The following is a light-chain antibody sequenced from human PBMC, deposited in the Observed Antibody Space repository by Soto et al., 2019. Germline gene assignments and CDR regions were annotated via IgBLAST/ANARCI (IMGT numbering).Light chain of an antibody. V-gene: IGKV3-11*01. CDR3: QQRSNWPPIT. CDR1: QSVSSY. Sequence: EIVLTQSPATLSLSPGERAALSCRASQSVSSYLAWYQQKPGQAPSLLIYDTSNRATGIPARFSGSGSGTDFTLTISSLELEDFAVYYCQQRSNWPPITFGQGTRLEN. J-gene: IGKJ5*01. CDR2: DTS.